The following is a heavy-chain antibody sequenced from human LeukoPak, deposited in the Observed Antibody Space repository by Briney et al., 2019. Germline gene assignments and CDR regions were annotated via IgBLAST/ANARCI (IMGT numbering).Heavy chain of an antibody. D-gene: IGHD4-23*01. CDR2: ITPNSGGT. CDR3: ARDLYGGTSATFAY. V-gene: IGHV1-2*02. J-gene: IGHJ4*02. CDR1: GYTFTVYY. Sequence: ASVKVSCKASGYTFTVYYMHWGRQAPGQGLEGMGWITPNSGGTYYAKKFQGRVTMTSDTSIITAYMELSRLRSDTTAVYYCARDLYGGTSATFAYWGQETLVTVSS.